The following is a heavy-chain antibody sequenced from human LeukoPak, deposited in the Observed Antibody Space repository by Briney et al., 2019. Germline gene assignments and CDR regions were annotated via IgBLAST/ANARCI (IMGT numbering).Heavy chain of an antibody. J-gene: IGHJ4*02. V-gene: IGHV5-51*01. CDR1: GYSFTSYW. CDR2: IYPGDSDT. D-gene: IGHD2-2*01. Sequence: GESLKISCKGSGYSFTSYWIGWVRQMPGKGLEWMGIIYPGDSDTGYSPSFQGQVTISADKSISTAFLQWSSLKASDTAMYYCARQYRYCSSTSCYAPDYWGQGTLVTVSS. CDR3: ARQYRYCSSTSCYAPDY.